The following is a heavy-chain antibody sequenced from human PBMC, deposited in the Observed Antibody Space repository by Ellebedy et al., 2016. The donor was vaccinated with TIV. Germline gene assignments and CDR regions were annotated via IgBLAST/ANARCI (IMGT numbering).Heavy chain of an antibody. J-gene: IGHJ4*02. Sequence: GESLKISCAASGFTFSSYGMHWVRQAPGKGLEWVAVISYDGSNKYYANSVKGRFTISRDNSKNSLYLQMNSLRAEDTAVYFCATIGAVDASPLDYWGQGTLVTVSS. CDR2: ISYDGSNK. D-gene: IGHD6-19*01. V-gene: IGHV3-30*03. CDR1: GFTFSSYG. CDR3: ATIGAVDASPLDY.